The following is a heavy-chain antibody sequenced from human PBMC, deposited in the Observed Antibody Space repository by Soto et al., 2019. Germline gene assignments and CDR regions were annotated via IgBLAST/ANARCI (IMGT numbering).Heavy chain of an antibody. Sequence: GESLKISCKGSGYSFTSYWIGWVRQMPGKGLEWMGIIYPGDSDTRYSPSFQGQVTISADKSISTAYLQWSSLKASDTAMYYCARWLREYYYDSSGYYFDYWGQGTLVTVSS. CDR3: ARWLREYYYDSSGYYFDY. V-gene: IGHV5-51*01. J-gene: IGHJ4*02. D-gene: IGHD3-22*01. CDR1: GYSFTSYW. CDR2: IYPGDSDT.